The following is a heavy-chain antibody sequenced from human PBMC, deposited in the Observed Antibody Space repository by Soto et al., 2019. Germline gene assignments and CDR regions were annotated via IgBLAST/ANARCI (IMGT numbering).Heavy chain of an antibody. J-gene: IGHJ3*02. CDR3: ARLRLYCSSTSCFFDAFDI. CDR2: IKDDGSEK. V-gene: IGHV3-7*01. D-gene: IGHD2-2*01. Sequence: PGGSLRLSCAASEFTFSRYWMTWVRQAPGKGLEWVAKIKDDGSEKYYEDSVKGRFTISRDNANNSLFLQMSGLRAEDTAVYFCARLRLYCSSTSCFFDAFDIWGQGTLVTVSS. CDR1: EFTFSRYW.